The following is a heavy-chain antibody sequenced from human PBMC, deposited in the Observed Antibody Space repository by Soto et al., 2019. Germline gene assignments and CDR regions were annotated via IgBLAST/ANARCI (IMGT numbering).Heavy chain of an antibody. Sequence: SETLSLTCPVSGCYISSYYWSWIRQPPGKGLEWIGYIYYSGSTNYNPSLKSRVTISVDTSKNHFSLKLSSVTAADTAVYYCARHRVPVADLDYWGQGTLVTVSS. CDR3: ARHRVPVADLDY. CDR2: IYYSGST. V-gene: IGHV4-59*08. J-gene: IGHJ4*02. CDR1: GCYISSYY. D-gene: IGHD6-19*01.